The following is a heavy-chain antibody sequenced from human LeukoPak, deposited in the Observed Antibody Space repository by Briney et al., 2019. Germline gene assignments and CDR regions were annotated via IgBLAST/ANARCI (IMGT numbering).Heavy chain of an antibody. D-gene: IGHD6-6*01. J-gene: IGHJ6*02. Sequence: SETLSLTCTVSGGSISSYHWSWIRQPPGKGLEWIGYIYYSGSTNYTPSLKSRVTISVDTSKNQFSLKLSSVTAADTAVYYCARRGIAAPYGMDVWGQGTTVTVSS. CDR2: IYYSGST. CDR3: ARRGIAAPYGMDV. CDR1: GGSISSYH. V-gene: IGHV4-59*08.